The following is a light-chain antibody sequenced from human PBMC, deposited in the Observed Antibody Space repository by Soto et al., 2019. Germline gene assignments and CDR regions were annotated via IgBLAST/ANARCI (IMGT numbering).Light chain of an antibody. CDR2: ENN. CDR1: TSNIGSSS. J-gene: IGLJ2*01. Sequence: QSVLRQPPSASGTPGQSVTISCSGSTSNIGSSSVYWYQQLPGTAPKVFIYENNRRPSGVPDRSSGSKSGTSASLAISGLRSEDEADYYCATWDDILSGPVFGGGTKLTVL. V-gene: IGLV1-47*01. CDR3: ATWDDILSGPV.